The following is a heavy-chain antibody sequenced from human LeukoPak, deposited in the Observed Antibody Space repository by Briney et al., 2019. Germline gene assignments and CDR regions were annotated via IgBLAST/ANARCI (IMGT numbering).Heavy chain of an antibody. CDR3: ARSPVLYDSSGYYLYYFDY. V-gene: IGHV4-31*03. CDR2: IYYSGST. CDR1: GGSISSGGYY. J-gene: IGHJ4*02. Sequence: SQTLSLTCTVSGGSISSGGYYWSWIRQHPGKGLEWIGYIYYSGSTYYNPSLKSRVTISVDTSKNQFPLKLSSVTAADTAVYYCARSPVLYDSSGYYLYYFDYWGQGTPVTVSS. D-gene: IGHD3-22*01.